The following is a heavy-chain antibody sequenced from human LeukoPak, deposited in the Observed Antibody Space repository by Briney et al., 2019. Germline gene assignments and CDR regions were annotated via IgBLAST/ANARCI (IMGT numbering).Heavy chain of an antibody. CDR3: TTSYSGNSWYDWFGP. V-gene: IGHV3-73*01. Sequence: GGSLRLSCAASGFTFSGSSIHWVRQASGKGLEWVGLIRTKANSYATAYAASVTGRLTISRDDSKDTSYLQMNSLKTEDTALYFCTTSYSGNSWYDWFGPWGQGTLVTVSS. CDR2: IRTKANSYAT. D-gene: IGHD6-13*01. J-gene: IGHJ5*02. CDR1: GFTFSGSS.